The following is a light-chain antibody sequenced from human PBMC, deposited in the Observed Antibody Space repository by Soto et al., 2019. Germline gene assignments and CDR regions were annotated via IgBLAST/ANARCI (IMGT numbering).Light chain of an antibody. V-gene: IGKV1-39*01. CDR2: SAS. CDR1: QSISNY. CDR3: QQTYSAPHT. Sequence: DIQMTQSPSSLSASVGDRVTITCRASQSISNYLSWYQKKPGKAPTLLIYSASSLQRGVPANFSGSGSGADFTLTISHVRPEDLATYYCQQTYSAPHTFGQGTKVEIK. J-gene: IGKJ2*01.